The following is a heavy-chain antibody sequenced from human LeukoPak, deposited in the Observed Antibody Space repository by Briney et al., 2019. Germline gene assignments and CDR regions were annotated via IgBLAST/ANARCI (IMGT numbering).Heavy chain of an antibody. Sequence: SETLSLTCAVSGGSISSSNWWSWVRQPPGKGLEWIGEIYHSGSTNYNPSLKSRVTISVDKSKNQSSLKLSSVTAADTAVYYCARVGYSSGYLDYWGQGTLVTVSS. D-gene: IGHD6-19*01. J-gene: IGHJ4*02. V-gene: IGHV4-4*02. CDR3: ARVGYSSGYLDY. CDR2: IYHSGST. CDR1: GGSISSSNW.